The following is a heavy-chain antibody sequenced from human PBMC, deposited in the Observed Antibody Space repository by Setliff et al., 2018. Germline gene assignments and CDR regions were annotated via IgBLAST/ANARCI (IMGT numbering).Heavy chain of an antibody. Sequence: SETLSLTCNVSGDSIGNYYWSWLRQSPGRGLEWIGYVDHSGTSYYNPSLKSRVTTSVDTSKNQFSLKLNSVTAADTAVYYCARRRSSGWTNNWFDPWGQGTLVTVSS. J-gene: IGHJ5*02. CDR1: GDSIGNYY. CDR2: VDHSGTS. V-gene: IGHV4-59*04. CDR3: ARRRSSGWTNNWFDP. D-gene: IGHD6-19*01.